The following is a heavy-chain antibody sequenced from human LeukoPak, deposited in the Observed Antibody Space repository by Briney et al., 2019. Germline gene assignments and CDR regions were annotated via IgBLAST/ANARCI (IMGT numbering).Heavy chain of an antibody. CDR3: ARHLPKWGWDY. CDR2: IYYSGST. D-gene: IGHD1-26*01. CDR1: GGSIRSYY. J-gene: IGHJ4*02. V-gene: IGHV4-59*08. Sequence: KPSETLSLTCNVSGGSIRSYYWSWIRQSAGKGLEWIGYIYYSGSTKYNPSLKSRVTISVDTSKNQFSLKLSSVTAADTAVYYCARHLPKWGWDYWGQGTLVTVSS.